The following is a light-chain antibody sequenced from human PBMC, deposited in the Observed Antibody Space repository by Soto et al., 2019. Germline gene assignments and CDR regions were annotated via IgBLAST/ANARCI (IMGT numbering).Light chain of an antibody. Sequence: QLVLTQPPSVSGAPGQRVIISCTGSSSNNGAGYDIHWYQQLPETAPKLLIYGNNNRPSGVPDRFSGSKSGTSASLAITGLHAEDEADYYCQSYDSSLSSVVFGGGTKLTVL. CDR2: GNN. CDR1: SSNNGAGYD. J-gene: IGLJ2*01. CDR3: QSYDSSLSSVV. V-gene: IGLV1-40*01.